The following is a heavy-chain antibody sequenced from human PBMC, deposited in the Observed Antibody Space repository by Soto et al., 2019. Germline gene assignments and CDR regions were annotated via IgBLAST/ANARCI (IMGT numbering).Heavy chain of an antibody. CDR2: IYYTGTS. CDR3: ARHNNGVGYDS. Sequence: QMKLQESGPGLVKTSETLSLTCTVSGGSVSRGDYYWGWVRQAPGEGLEWIGNIYYTGTSDHNPSLKSRVTISIDTVKRQFSLMLSSVTAADTAVYYSARHNNGVGYDSWGQGTLVTVSS. V-gene: IGHV4-39*01. CDR1: GGSVSRGDYY. J-gene: IGHJ4*02. D-gene: IGHD2-8*01.